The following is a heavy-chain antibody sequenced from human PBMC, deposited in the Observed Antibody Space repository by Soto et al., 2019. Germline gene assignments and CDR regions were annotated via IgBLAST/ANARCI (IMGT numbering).Heavy chain of an antibody. CDR2: IYDTESA. D-gene: IGHD6-6*01. CDR3: ARASSSSSAADY. CDR1: GESISSGGYY. V-gene: IGHV4-31*03. Sequence: QVQLQESGPGLVKPSQTLSLTCNVSGESISSGGYYWSWIRHHPGKGLEWIGYIYDTESAYYNPSLKSRVTISMDTSKNQFAMRLSSVTAADTAVYYCARASSSSSAADYRGQGILGTVSS. J-gene: IGHJ4*02.